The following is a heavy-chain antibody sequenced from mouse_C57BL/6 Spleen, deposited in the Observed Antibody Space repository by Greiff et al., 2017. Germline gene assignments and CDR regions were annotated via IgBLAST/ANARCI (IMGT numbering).Heavy chain of an antibody. CDR2: IWTGGGT. V-gene: IGHV2-9-1*01. CDR3: ARIYYPLDYYAMDY. Sequence: VKLVESGPGLVAPSQSLSITCTVSGFSLTSYAISWVRQPPGKGLEWLGVIWTGGGTNYNSALKSRLSISKDNSKSQVFLKMNSLQTDDTARYYCARIYYPLDYYAMDYWGQGTSVTVSS. CDR1: GFSLTSYA. D-gene: IGHD1-1*01. J-gene: IGHJ4*01.